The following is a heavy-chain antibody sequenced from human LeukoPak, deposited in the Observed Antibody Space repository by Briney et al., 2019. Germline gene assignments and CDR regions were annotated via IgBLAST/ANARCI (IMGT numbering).Heavy chain of an antibody. V-gene: IGHV4-34*01. CDR3: ARGGRNICAGYARRWFDP. CDR1: GGSFSVYY. J-gene: IGHJ5*02. D-gene: IGHD3-9*01. CDR2: TNKTGRT. Sequence: SESLSLTCVVYGGSFSVYYWSWIRQLPGKGLEWIGETNKTGRTNYNRSLKSRATISVDTSKTQFSLKVSSVTAADTAVYYCARGGRNICAGYARRWFDPWCQGTLVTVSS.